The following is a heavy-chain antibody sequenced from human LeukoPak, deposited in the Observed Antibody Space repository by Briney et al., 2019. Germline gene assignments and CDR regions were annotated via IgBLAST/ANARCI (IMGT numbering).Heavy chain of an antibody. J-gene: IGHJ4*02. CDR2: IIPIFGTA. D-gene: IGHD6-13*01. CDR1: RGTLSSYA. V-gene: IGHV1-69*13. Sequence: SSVNDSCKASRGTLSSYAISGVRQAPGQGREGMGRIIPIFGTANYAQKLQGRVTITADESTSTAYMELSSLRSEDTAVYYCARDGGTLSSWTIDYWGQGTLVTVSS. CDR3: ARDGGTLSSWTIDY.